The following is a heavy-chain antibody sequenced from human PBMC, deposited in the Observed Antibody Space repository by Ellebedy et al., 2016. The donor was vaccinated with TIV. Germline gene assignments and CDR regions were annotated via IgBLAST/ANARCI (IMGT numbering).Heavy chain of an antibody. D-gene: IGHD3-3*01. CDR1: GGTFSSYA. CDR2: IIPILGIP. CDR3: ARDYSPKSTIFGVAIYYYYGMDV. V-gene: IGHV1-69*04. Sequence: ASVKVSCKASGGTFSSYAISWVRQAPGQGLEWMGRIIPILGIPNYAQKFQGRVTITADKSTNTAYMELSSLRSEDTAVYYCARDYSPKSTIFGVAIYYYYGMDVWGQGTTVTVSS. J-gene: IGHJ6*02.